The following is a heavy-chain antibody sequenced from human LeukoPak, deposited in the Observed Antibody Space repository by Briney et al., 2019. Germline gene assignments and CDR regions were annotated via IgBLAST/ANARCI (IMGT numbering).Heavy chain of an antibody. Sequence: GGSLRLSCAASGFTFSSYGMHWVRQAPGKGLEWVAVIWYDGSNKYYADSVKGRFTISRDNSKNTLYLQMNSLRAEDTAVYYCARDGRGWYSDYWGQGTLVTVSS. J-gene: IGHJ4*02. CDR3: ARDGRGWYSDY. CDR1: GFTFSSYG. CDR2: IWYDGSNK. D-gene: IGHD6-19*01. V-gene: IGHV3-33*01.